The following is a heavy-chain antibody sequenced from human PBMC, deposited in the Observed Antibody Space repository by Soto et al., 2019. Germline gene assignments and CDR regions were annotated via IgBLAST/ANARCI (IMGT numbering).Heavy chain of an antibody. CDR1: GVSISSAAYC. J-gene: IGHJ4*02. CDR3: ARHRGYGANSVIDY. D-gene: IGHD4-17*01. V-gene: IGHV4-31*03. CDR2: IYYSGST. Sequence: QVQLQESGPGLVKPSQTLSLTCTVSGVSISSAAYCWSWIRHHPGKGLNWIGYIYYSGSTYYNPSLKRRVTLSVETSKNQFSLKLSSVTAADTAVYYCARHRGYGANSVIDYWGQGTLVTVSS.